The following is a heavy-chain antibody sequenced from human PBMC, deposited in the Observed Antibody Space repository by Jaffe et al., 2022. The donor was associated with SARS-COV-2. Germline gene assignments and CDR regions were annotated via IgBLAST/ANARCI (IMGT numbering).Heavy chain of an antibody. CDR2: ISWNSGSI. V-gene: IGHV3-9*01. CDR1: GFTFDDYA. D-gene: IGHD3-10*01. Sequence: EVQLVESGGGLVQPGRSLRLSCAASGFTFDDYAMHWVRQAPGKGLEWVSGISWNSGSIGYADSVKGRFTISRDNAKNSLYLQMNSLRAEDTALYYCAKDISHYYGSGDYFDYWGQGTLVTVSS. CDR3: AKDISHYYGSGDYFDY. J-gene: IGHJ4*02.